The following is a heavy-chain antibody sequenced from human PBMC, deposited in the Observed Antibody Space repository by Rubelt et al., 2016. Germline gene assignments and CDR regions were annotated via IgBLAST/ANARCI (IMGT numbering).Heavy chain of an antibody. D-gene: IGHD3-10*01. CDR3: ARDPLPVRGVIMTPTH. J-gene: IGHJ4*02. CDR1: GYTFTSYG. Sequence: QVQLVQSGAEVKKPGASVKVSCKASGYTFTSYGISWVRQAPGQGLEWMGWISAYNGNTNYAQKLPGRVTMTPDTSTSTAYMELRSLRSDDTAVYYCARDPLPVRGVIMTPTHWGQGTLVTVSS. V-gene: IGHV1-18*01. CDR2: ISAYNGNT.